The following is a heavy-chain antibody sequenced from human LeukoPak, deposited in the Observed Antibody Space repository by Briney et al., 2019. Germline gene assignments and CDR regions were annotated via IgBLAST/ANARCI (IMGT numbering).Heavy chain of an antibody. Sequence: PGGSLRLSCAASGFTFSDYYMSWIRQAPGKGLEWVSYISSSGSTKYYADSVKGRFTISRDNAKNSLYLQMNSLRAEDTAVYYCARERYYDSSGYFYDYWGQGTLVTVSS. CDR2: ISSSGSTK. D-gene: IGHD3-22*01. J-gene: IGHJ4*02. CDR1: GFTFSDYY. CDR3: ARERYYDSSGYFYDY. V-gene: IGHV3-11*04.